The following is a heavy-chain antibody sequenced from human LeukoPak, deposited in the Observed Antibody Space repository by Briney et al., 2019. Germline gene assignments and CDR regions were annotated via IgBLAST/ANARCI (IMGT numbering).Heavy chain of an antibody. CDR1: GGSFSSYY. J-gene: IGHJ4*02. V-gene: IGHV4-59*01. CDR2: IYYSGST. Sequence: SGTLCLTCTVSGGSFSSYYRSWVRQPPGKGLEWIGYIYYSGSTNYNPSLKSRVTISVDTSKNQFSLKLSSVTAADTAVYYCARDIAVAGFDYWGQGTLVTVSS. D-gene: IGHD6-19*01. CDR3: ARDIAVAGFDY.